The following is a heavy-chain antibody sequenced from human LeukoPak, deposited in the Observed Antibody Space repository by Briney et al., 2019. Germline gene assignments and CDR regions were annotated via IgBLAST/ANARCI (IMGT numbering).Heavy chain of an antibody. CDR2: ITQDGSSK. D-gene: IGHD4-11*01. CDR3: ATDDYRGLGY. Sequence: GGSLRLSCTTSGIIFRNYWIHWVRQAPGKGLVWVSHITQDGSSKFYADSVKGRFTTSRDNAKNTVFLQMNRLTAEDTGMYYCATDDYRGLGYWGQGILVTVSS. J-gene: IGHJ4*02. V-gene: IGHV3-74*01. CDR1: GIIFRNYW.